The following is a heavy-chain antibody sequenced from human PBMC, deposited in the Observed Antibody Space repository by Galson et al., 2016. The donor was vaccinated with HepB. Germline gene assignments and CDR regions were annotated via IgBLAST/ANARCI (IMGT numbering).Heavy chain of an antibody. CDR1: GGPIGSNY. D-gene: IGHD6-13*01. V-gene: IGHV4-4*07. J-gene: IGHJ6*02. CDR3: ARDPGSSSWNQYYGMDV. Sequence: SETLSLTCTVSGGPIGSNYWSWIRQPAGKGLEWIGRIHASGTVNYNPSLRGRVTMSGDTSKNQLSLKLNSVTAADTAVYYCARDPGSSSWNQYYGMDVWGQGTTVTVSS. CDR2: IHASGTV.